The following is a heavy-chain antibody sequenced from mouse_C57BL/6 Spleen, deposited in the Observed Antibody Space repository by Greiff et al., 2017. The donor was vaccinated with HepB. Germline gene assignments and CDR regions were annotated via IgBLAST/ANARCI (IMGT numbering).Heavy chain of an antibody. CDR3: AGYYGYAMDY. D-gene: IGHD1-1*01. Sequence: EVKLVESGGGLVKPGGSLKLSCAASGFTFSDYGMHWVRQAPEKGLEWVAYISSGSSTIYYADTVKGRFTISRDNAKNTLFLQMTSLRSEDTAMYYCAGYYGYAMDYWGQGTSVTVSS. V-gene: IGHV5-17*01. CDR1: GFTFSDYG. CDR2: ISSGSSTI. J-gene: IGHJ4*01.